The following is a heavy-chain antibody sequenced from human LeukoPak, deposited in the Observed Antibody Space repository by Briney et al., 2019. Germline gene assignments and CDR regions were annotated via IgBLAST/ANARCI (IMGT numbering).Heavy chain of an antibody. D-gene: IGHD1-26*01. Sequence: GASVKVSCKASGYTFTGDYMHWVRQAPGQGLEWMGWINPNSGGTNYAQKFQGRVTMTRDTSIITAYMELSRLRSDDTAVYYCAREIVGATQVDYWGQGTLVTVSS. V-gene: IGHV1-2*02. CDR1: GYTFTGDY. CDR2: INPNSGGT. J-gene: IGHJ4*02. CDR3: AREIVGATQVDY.